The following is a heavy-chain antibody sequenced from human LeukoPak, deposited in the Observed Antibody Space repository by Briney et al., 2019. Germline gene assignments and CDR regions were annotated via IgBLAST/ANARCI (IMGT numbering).Heavy chain of an antibody. Sequence: QAGGSLRLSCTASGFTFGDYAMSWFRQAPGKGQEWVGFIRSKAYGGTTEYAASVKGRFTISRDDSKSIAYLQMNSLKTEHTAVYYCTREIRSTAQIFDNWGPGTLVTVSS. D-gene: IGHD5/OR15-5a*01. CDR2: IRSKAYGGTT. J-gene: IGHJ4*02. CDR3: TREIRSTAQIFDN. V-gene: IGHV3-49*03. CDR1: GFTFGDYA.